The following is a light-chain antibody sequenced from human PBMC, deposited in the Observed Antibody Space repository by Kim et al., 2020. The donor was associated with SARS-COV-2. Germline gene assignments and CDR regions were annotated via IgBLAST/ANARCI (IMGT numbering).Light chain of an antibody. V-gene: IGKV3-15*01. CDR3: QQYNSWPPIT. J-gene: IGKJ5*01. CDR2: DTS. CDR1: QSVSSH. Sequence: EIVMTQSPATLSVSPGERATLSCRASQSVSSHLGWYQQKPGQAHRLLIYDTSTRATGVPARFSGSGSGTEFTLTISSLQSEDFAVYYCQQYNSWPPITFGQGTRLEIK.